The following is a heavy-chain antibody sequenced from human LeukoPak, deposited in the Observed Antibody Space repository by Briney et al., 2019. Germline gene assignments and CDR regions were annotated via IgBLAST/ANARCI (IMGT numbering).Heavy chain of an antibody. CDR3: ARGIRSGSPDF. J-gene: IGHJ4*02. CDR2: ISSSSSYI. D-gene: IGHD1-26*01. Sequence: GGSLRLSCAASGFTFSDYYMSWIRQAPGKGLEWVSSISSSSSYIYYADLVKGRFTISRDNAKNSLYLQMNSLRAEDTAVYYCARGIRSGSPDFWGQGTLVTVSS. CDR1: GFTFSDYY. V-gene: IGHV3-11*06.